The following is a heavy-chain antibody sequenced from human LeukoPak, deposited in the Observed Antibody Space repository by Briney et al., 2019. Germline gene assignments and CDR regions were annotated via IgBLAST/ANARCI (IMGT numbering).Heavy chain of an antibody. CDR3: ARAYRSSWYANWFDP. Sequence: PAETLSLTCTVSGYSISSGYYWGWIRQPPGKGLEWIGSIYHSGSTYYNPSLKSRVTISVDTSKNQFSLKLSSVTAADTAVYFCARAYRSSWYANWFDPWGQGTLVTVSS. CDR1: GYSISSGYY. J-gene: IGHJ5*02. D-gene: IGHD6-13*01. V-gene: IGHV4-38-2*02. CDR2: IYHSGST.